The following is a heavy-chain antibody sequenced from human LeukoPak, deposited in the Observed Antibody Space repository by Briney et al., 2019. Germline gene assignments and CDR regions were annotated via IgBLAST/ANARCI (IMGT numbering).Heavy chain of an antibody. D-gene: IGHD3-9*01. CDR1: GGSFSGYY. V-gene: IGHV4-34*01. J-gene: IGHJ4*02. Sequence: PSETLSLTCAVYGGSFSGYYWSWIRQPPGKGLEWIGEINHSGSTNCNPSLKSRVTISVDTSKNQFSLKLSSVTAADTAVYYCARDRYFDWLEFDYWGQGTLVTVSS. CDR2: INHSGST. CDR3: ARDRYFDWLEFDY.